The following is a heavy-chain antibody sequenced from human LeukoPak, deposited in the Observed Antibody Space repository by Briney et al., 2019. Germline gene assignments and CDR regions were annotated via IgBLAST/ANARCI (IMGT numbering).Heavy chain of an antibody. D-gene: IGHD7-27*01. J-gene: IGHJ4*02. CDR2: ISTSSSYI. V-gene: IGHV3-21*01. Sequence: GGSLRLSCAASGFTFSTYYMNWVRQAPGKGLEWVSSISTSSSYIYYADAVKGRFTISRDNAKNTLFLHMNSLRAEDTAVYYCNVRWGPNSDYWGQGTLVTVSS. CDR3: NVRWGPNSDY. CDR1: GFTFSTYY.